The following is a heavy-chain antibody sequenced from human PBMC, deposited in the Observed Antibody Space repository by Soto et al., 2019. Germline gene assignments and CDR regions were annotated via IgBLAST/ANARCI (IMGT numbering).Heavy chain of an antibody. J-gene: IGHJ4*02. CDR2: IYYSGST. Sequence: NPGKGLEWIGYIYYSGSTYYNPSLKSRVTISVDTSKNQFSLKLSSVTAADTAVYYCARAPLSAAAGTPPHFDYWGQGTLVIVSS. V-gene: IGHV4-31*02. D-gene: IGHD6-13*01. CDR3: ARAPLSAAAGTPPHFDY.